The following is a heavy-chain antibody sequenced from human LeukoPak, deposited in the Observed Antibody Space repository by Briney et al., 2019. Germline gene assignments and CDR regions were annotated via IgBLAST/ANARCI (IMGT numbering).Heavy chain of an antibody. CDR3: ARGYVWGSPTPFDY. J-gene: IGHJ4*02. Sequence: ASVKVSCKASGYTFTGYYMYWVRQAPGQGLEWIGWINPNSGGTNYAQKFQGRVTMTRDTSISTAYMELSRLRSDDTAVYYCARGYVWGSPTPFDYWGQGTLVTVSS. D-gene: IGHD3-16*01. CDR2: INPNSGGT. V-gene: IGHV1-2*02. CDR1: GYTFTGYY.